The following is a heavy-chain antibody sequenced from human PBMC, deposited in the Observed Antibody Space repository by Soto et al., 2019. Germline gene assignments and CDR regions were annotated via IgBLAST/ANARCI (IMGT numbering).Heavy chain of an antibody. CDR2: VSWNSDTI. V-gene: IGHV3-9*01. CDR3: TKSGGLGSYYTPYRDY. CDR1: GFAFGEYA. Sequence: EVQLVESGGGMVQPGRSLRLSCVASGFAFGEYAMHWVRQAPGQGLEWVSGVSWNSDTIGYADSVKGRFAISRDNATNSVYLQMNSLRPEDTALYYCTKSGGLGSYYTPYRDYWGQGTRVTVSS. J-gene: IGHJ4*02. D-gene: IGHD3-10*01.